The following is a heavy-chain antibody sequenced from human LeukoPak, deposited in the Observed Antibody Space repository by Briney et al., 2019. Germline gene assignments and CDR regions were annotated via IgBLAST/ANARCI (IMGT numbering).Heavy chain of an antibody. V-gene: IGHV3-7*01. CDR1: GFTFSTYW. CDR3: ATGATGY. CDR2: IKQDGSEQ. J-gene: IGHJ4*02. Sequence: GGSPRLSCAASGFTFSTYWMSWARQAPGKGLEWVANIKQDGSEQYYVDSVKGRFTISRDNAKNSLFLQMNSLRAEDTAVYYCATGATGYWGQGTLVTVSS.